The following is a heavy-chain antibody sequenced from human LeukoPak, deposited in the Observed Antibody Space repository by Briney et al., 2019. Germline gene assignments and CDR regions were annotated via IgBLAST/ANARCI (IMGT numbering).Heavy chain of an antibody. Sequence: GESLKISCKSSGYTFTHDWIGWVRQMPGKGLEWMGIIYPRDSTTRYSPAFEGQVTISVDKSITTAFLQWSSLKASDTAMYYCARRAIIQGTSALDFWGQGTVVIVSS. CDR1: GYTFTHDW. J-gene: IGHJ4*02. CDR3: ARRAIIQGTSALDF. V-gene: IGHV5-51*01. CDR2: IYPRDSTT. D-gene: IGHD3-3*01.